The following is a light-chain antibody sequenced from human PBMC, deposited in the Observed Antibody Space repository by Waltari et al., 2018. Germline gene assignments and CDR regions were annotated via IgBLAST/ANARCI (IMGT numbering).Light chain of an antibody. CDR1: SSDVGGYNY. V-gene: IGLV2-14*01. CDR2: EVS. Sequence: QSALTQPASVSGSPGQSITIPCTGTSSDVGGYNYVSWYQKHPGKAPNLMIYEVSNRPSGVANRFSGSKSGNTASLTISGLQAEDEADYYCSSYTSSSTLVFGTGTKVTVL. CDR3: SSYTSSSTLV. J-gene: IGLJ1*01.